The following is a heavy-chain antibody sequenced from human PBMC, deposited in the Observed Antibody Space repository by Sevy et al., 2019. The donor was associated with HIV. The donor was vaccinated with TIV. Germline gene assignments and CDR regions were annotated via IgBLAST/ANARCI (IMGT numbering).Heavy chain of an antibody. CDR2: ISSSNNYI. V-gene: IGHV3-21*01. J-gene: IGHJ4*02. CDR1: GFTFSSYS. Sequence: GGSLRLSCAASGFTFSSYSMNWVRQAPGKGLEWVSSISSSNNYIYYADSLKGRLIISRDNAKNSLYLQMNSLRAEDTAVYYCARDLREYSSSSKYYFDYWGQGILVTVSS. D-gene: IGHD6-6*01. CDR3: ARDLREYSSSSKYYFDY.